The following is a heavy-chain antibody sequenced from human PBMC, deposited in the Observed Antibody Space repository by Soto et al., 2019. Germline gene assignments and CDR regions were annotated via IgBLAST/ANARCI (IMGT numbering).Heavy chain of an antibody. CDR3: VRLSYSSSAFDY. CDR2: IGTAGDT. CDR1: GFTFSSYD. J-gene: IGHJ4*02. D-gene: IGHD6-6*01. V-gene: IGHV3-13*01. Sequence: GGSLRLSCAASGFTFSSYDMHWVRQATGKGLEWVSAIGTAGDTYYPGSVKGRFTISRENAKNSLYLQMNSLRAEDTAVYYCVRLSYSSSAFDYWGQGTLVTVSS.